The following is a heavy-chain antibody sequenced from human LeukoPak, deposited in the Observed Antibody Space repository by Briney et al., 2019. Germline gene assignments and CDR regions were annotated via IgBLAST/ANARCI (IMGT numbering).Heavy chain of an antibody. J-gene: IGHJ4*02. CDR1: GYSISSGYY. CDR2: IYHSGST. V-gene: IGHV4-38-2*01. D-gene: IGHD3-22*01. Sequence: SETLSLTCAVSGYSISSGYYWGWIRQPPGQGLEWIGSIYHSGSTYYNPSLKSRVTISVDTSKNQFSLKLSSVTAADTAVYYCARQDRDYYDSSGYYLDYWGQGTLVTVSS. CDR3: ARQDRDYYDSSGYYLDY.